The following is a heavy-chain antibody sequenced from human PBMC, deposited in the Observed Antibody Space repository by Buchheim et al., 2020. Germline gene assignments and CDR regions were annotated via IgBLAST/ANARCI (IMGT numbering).Heavy chain of an antibody. Sequence: QVQLVESGGGVVQPGRSLRLSCAASGFTFSSYAMHWVRQAPGKGLEWVAVISYDGSNKYYADSVKGRFTISRDNSKNTLYLQMNSLRAEDTAVYYCARESDSYGYGDHWGQGTL. J-gene: IGHJ4*02. V-gene: IGHV3-30-3*01. CDR3: ARESDSYGYGDH. D-gene: IGHD5-18*01. CDR1: GFTFSSYA. CDR2: ISYDGSNK.